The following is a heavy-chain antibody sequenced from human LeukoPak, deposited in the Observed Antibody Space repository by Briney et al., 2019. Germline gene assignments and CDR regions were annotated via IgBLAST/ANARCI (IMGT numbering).Heavy chain of an antibody. CDR3: AKAPVTSCRGAYCYPFDS. V-gene: IGHV3-23*01. J-gene: IGHJ4*02. Sequence: GGSLRLSCTVSGFSLSSYAMSWVRRAPGKALEWVSATSSSDDGKYYADSVRGRLTISRDNSRNTMYLQMNSLRAEDAAVYYCAKAPVTSCRGAYCYPFDSWGQGTLVTVSS. D-gene: IGHD2-21*01. CDR1: GFSLSSYA. CDR2: TSSSDDGK.